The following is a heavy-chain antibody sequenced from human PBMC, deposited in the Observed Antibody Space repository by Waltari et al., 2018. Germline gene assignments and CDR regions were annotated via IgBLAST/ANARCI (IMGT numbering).Heavy chain of an antibody. J-gene: IGHJ4*02. CDR1: GGSFSGYY. Sequence: QVQLQQWGAGLLKPSGTLSLTCAVYGGSFSGYYWRWIRQPPGKGLEWRGEINHSGSTNYNPSIKSGFTIPGDTSKNQSSLKLSSVTAADTAVYYCARDIDYWGQGTLVTVSS. CDR2: INHSGST. V-gene: IGHV4-34*01. CDR3: ARDIDY.